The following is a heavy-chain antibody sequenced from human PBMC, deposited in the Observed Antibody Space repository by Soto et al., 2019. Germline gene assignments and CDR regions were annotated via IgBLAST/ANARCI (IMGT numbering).Heavy chain of an antibody. J-gene: IGHJ4*02. D-gene: IGHD2-15*01. CDR1: GGTFSSYA. CDR2: IIPIFGTA. CDR3: AKHCRGVSSLDY. Sequence: VASVKVSCKASGGTFSSYAISWVRQAPGQGLEWMGGIIPIFGTANYAQKFQCRVTITADESTSTAYMELSSLRSENTALYYCAKHCRGVSSLDYWGQGTLVTVSS. V-gene: IGHV1-69*13.